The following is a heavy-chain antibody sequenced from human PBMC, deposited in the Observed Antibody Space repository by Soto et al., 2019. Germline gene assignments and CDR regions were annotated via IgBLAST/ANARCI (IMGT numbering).Heavy chain of an antibody. CDR2: ISYDGSNK. J-gene: IGHJ6*02. D-gene: IGHD2-15*01. CDR1: GFTFSSYG. V-gene: IGHV3-30*03. Sequence: QVQLVESGGGVVQPGRSLRLSCAASGFTFSSYGMHWVRQAPGKGLEWVAVISYDGSNKYYADSVKGRFTISRDNSKNPLYLQMNSLRAEDTAVYYCATIHCSGGSCRSYYYYYGMDVWGQGTTVTVSS. CDR3: ATIHCSGGSCRSYYYYYGMDV.